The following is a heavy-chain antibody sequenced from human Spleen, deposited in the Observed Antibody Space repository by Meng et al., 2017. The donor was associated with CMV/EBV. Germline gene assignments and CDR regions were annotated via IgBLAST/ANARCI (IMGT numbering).Heavy chain of an antibody. CDR3: ARDMGDYDIWSGTFFGLDV. V-gene: IGHV3-48*04. Sequence: ETLSLTCAASGFTFNTYSMNWVRQAPGQGLEWISYINSGSSTIFYADSVRGRFTISRDNAKNSLYLQMKSLRAEDTAVYYCARDMGDYDIWSGTFFGLDVWGQGTTVTVSS. J-gene: IGHJ6*02. CDR2: INSGSSTI. CDR1: GFTFNTYS. D-gene: IGHD3-3*01.